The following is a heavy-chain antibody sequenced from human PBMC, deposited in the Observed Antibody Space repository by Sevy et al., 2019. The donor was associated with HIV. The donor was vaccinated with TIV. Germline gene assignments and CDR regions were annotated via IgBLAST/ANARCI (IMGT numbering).Heavy chain of an antibody. CDR1: GGSIASSTYY. V-gene: IGHV4-39*01. J-gene: IGHJ4*02. CDR3: ARQSQRGKVAVPAQAHFFDY. D-gene: IGHD2-21*02. Sequence: SETLSLTCTVSGGSIASSTYYWAWIRQPPGKGLEWIGSMYHTGKTYYSPSLESRLTISADTSKDQFSLRLTSVAAAETAVYYCARQSQRGKVAVPAQAHFFDYWGQGTLVTVSS. CDR2: MYHTGKT.